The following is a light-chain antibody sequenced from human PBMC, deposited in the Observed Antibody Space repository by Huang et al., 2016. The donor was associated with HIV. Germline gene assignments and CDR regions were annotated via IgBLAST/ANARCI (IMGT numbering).Light chain of an antibody. CDR1: QSLSSQ. Sequence: EIVMTQSPATLSVSPGERVTLSCRASQSLSSQLAWYQQKRGQAPRLLIYGVSTRATDIPARFSGSGSGTDFTLTINSLQSEDFATYCCQQYNDWPLTFGQGTEVEIK. CDR2: GVS. V-gene: IGKV3-15*01. CDR3: QQYNDWPLT. J-gene: IGKJ1*01.